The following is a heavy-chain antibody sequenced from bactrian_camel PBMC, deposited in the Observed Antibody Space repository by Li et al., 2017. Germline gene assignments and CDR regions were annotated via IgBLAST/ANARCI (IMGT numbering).Heavy chain of an antibody. CDR3: ATSLTDNWLRGFGY. J-gene: IGHJ6*01. V-gene: IGHV3S31*01. CDR2: IDNEGRTR. D-gene: IGHD7*01. CDR1: GATGVTYS. Sequence: VQLVESGGGTVQTGESLRLSCAASGATGVTYSMSWFRQAPGKEREGVQAIDNEGRTRYGKIDSVKGRFTISRDNLQMNSLKSEDTGLYYCATSLTDNWLRGFGYWGQGTQVTVS.